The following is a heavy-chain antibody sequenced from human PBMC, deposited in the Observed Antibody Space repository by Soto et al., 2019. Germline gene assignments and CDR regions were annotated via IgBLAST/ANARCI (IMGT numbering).Heavy chain of an antibody. V-gene: IGHV3-30-3*01. CDR1: GFSFSSYA. J-gene: IGHJ4*02. Sequence: QVQLVESGGDVVQPGRSLRLSCAASGFSFSSYAFHWVRQAPGKGLEWVAVISYDGSNKQYADSVKGRFTISRDSSKNTLCLQMNSLREEDTAIYYCARGGAMVPSGDYWGQGTLVTVSS. CDR2: ISYDGSNK. CDR3: ARGGAMVPSGDY. D-gene: IGHD5-18*01.